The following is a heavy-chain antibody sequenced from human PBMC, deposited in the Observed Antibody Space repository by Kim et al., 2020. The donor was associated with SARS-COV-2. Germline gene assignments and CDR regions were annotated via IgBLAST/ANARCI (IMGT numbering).Heavy chain of an antibody. V-gene: IGHV3-30*18. J-gene: IGHJ6*02. CDR2: ITYEGINK. CDR3: VKVEHYFDSSGSYDTYNYYGMDV. CDR1: GFTFNTYG. Sequence: GESLKISCAASGFTFNTYGMHWVRQAPGKGLEWLALITYEGINKYYVDSVKGRFTISRDNSKNTLYLQMNSLRAEDTAVYYCVKVEHYFDSSGSYDTYNYYGMDVWGQGTTVIVSS. D-gene: IGHD3-22*01.